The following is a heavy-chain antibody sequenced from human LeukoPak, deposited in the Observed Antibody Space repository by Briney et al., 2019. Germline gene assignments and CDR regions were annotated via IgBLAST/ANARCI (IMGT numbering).Heavy chain of an antibody. CDR1: GGSISSYY. V-gene: IGHV4-4*07. CDR3: ARGPFYDFWSSYYFDY. D-gene: IGHD3-3*01. J-gene: IGHJ4*02. Sequence: SETLSLTRTVSGGSISSYYWSWIRQPAGKGLEWIGRIYTSGSTNYNPSLKSRVTMSVDTSKNQFSLKLSSVTAADTAVYYCARGPFYDFWSSYYFDYWGQGTLVTVSS. CDR2: IYTSGST.